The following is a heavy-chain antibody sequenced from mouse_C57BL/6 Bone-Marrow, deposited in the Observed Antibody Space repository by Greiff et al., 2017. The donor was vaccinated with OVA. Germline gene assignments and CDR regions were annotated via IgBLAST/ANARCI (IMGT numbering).Heavy chain of an antibody. CDR3: ARGSGNYPDY. J-gene: IGHJ2*01. CDR1: GFTFRDYG. CDR2: ISSGSSTI. Sequence: EVKLVESGGGLVKPGGSLKLSCAASGFTFRDYGMHWVRQAPEKGLEWVAYISSGSSTIYYADTVKGRFTISRDNAKNTLFLQMTSLRSEDTAMYYCARGSGNYPDYWGQGTTLTVSS. D-gene: IGHD1-1*01. V-gene: IGHV5-17*01.